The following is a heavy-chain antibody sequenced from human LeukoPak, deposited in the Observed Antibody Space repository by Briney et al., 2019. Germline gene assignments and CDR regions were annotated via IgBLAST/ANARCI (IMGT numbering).Heavy chain of an antibody. CDR2: ISSSSSYI. V-gene: IGHV3-21*01. J-gene: IGHJ3*02. Sequence: GGSLRLSCAASGFTFSSYSMKWVRQAPGKGLEWVSSISSSSSYIYYTDSVKGRFTIPRDNAKNSLYLQMNSLRVEDTALYYCARPAIFGVVIGSHDAFDIWGQGTMVTVSS. CDR3: ARPAIFGVVIGSHDAFDI. CDR1: GFTFSSYS. D-gene: IGHD3-3*01.